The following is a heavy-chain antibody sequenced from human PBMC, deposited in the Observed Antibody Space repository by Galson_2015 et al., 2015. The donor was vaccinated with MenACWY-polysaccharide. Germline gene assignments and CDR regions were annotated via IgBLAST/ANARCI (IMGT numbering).Heavy chain of an antibody. J-gene: IGHJ6*02. V-gene: IGHV1-8*01. CDR3: ARSMTTVTTIRWIYYYYGMDV. Sequence: SVKVSCKASGYTFTSYDINWVRQATGQGLEWMGWMNPNSGNTGYAQKFQGRVTMTRNTSISTAYMELSSLRSEDTAVYYCARSMTTVTTIRWIYYYYGMDVWGQGTTVTVSS. CDR1: GYTFTSYD. CDR2: MNPNSGNT. D-gene: IGHD4-11*01.